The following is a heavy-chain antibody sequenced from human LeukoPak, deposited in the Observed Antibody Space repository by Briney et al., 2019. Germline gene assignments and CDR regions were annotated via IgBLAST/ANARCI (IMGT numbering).Heavy chain of an antibody. D-gene: IGHD3-10*01. CDR3: ARVRFGEFPSNWFDP. CDR2: INTNTGNP. Sequence: ASVKVSCKASGYTFTSYAMNWVRQAPGQGLEWMGWINTNTGNPTYAQGFTGRFVFSFDTSVSTAYLQISSLKAEDTAVYYCARVRFGEFPSNWFDPWGQGTLVTVSS. CDR1: GYTFTSYA. V-gene: IGHV7-4-1*02. J-gene: IGHJ5*02.